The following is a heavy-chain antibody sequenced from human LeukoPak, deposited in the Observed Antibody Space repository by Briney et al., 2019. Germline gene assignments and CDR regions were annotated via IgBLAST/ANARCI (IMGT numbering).Heavy chain of an antibody. Sequence: ASVKVSCKASGYSFASYGISWVRQAPGQGLKGMGWVSGYDGRTNYAQNLKGRVTVTAETSTSTVYMELRSLRSDDTAIYYCARDYYNDYEDTFDIWGQGTMVTVSS. V-gene: IGHV1-18*01. CDR1: GYSFASYG. CDR3: ARDYYNDYEDTFDI. D-gene: IGHD4-11*01. CDR2: VSGYDGRT. J-gene: IGHJ3*02.